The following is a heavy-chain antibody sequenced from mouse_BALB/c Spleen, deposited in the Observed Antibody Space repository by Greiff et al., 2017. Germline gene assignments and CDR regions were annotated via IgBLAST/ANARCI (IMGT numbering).Heavy chain of an antibody. CDR1: GYTFTSYW. J-gene: IGHJ2*01. D-gene: IGHD2-4*01. CDR2: IYPGSGST. Sequence: LQQPGSELVRPGASVKLSCKASGYTFTSYWMHWVKQRPGQGLEWIGNIYPGSGSTNYDEKFKSKATLTVDTSSSTAYMQLSSLTSEDSAVYYCTRARYDYDPFDYWGQGTTLTVSS. CDR3: TRARYDYDPFDY. V-gene: IGHV1S22*01.